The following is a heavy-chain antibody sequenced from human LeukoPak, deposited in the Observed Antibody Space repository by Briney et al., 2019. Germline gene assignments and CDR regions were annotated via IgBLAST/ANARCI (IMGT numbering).Heavy chain of an antibody. CDR2: ISSSSSYI. V-gene: IGHV3-21*01. CDR3: AKNPVGYFDYQGYYFDY. J-gene: IGHJ4*02. CDR1: GFTLSSYS. D-gene: IGHD3-9*01. Sequence: GGSLRLSCAASGFTLSSYSMNWVRQAPGKGLEWVSSISSSSSYIYYADSVKGRFTISRDNSKNTLYLQMNSLRAEDTAVYYCAKNPVGYFDYQGYYFDYWGQGTLVTVSS.